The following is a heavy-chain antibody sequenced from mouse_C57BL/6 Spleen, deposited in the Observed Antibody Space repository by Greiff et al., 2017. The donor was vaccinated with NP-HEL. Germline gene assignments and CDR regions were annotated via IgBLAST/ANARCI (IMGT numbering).Heavy chain of an antibody. Sequence: QVQLQQSGAELVKPGASVKISCKASGYAFSSYWMNWVKQRPGKGLEWIGQIYPGDGDTNYNGKFKGKATLTADKSSSTAYMQLSSLTSEDSAVYFCARPVIYYDYPYYAMDYWGQGTSVTVSS. J-gene: IGHJ4*01. V-gene: IGHV1-80*01. D-gene: IGHD2-4*01. CDR2: IYPGDGDT. CDR3: ARPVIYYDYPYYAMDY. CDR1: GYAFSSYW.